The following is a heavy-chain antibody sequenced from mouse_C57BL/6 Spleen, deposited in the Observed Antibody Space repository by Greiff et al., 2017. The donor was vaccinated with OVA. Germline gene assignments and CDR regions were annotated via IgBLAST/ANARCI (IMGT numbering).Heavy chain of an antibody. CDR1: GYAFSSSW. V-gene: IGHV1-82*01. CDR2: IYPGDGDT. CDR3: ARRVDY. Sequence: VQLQESGPELVKPGASVKISCKASGYAFSSSWMNWVKQRPGKGLEWIGRIYPGDGDTNYNGKFKGKATLTADKSSSTAYMQLSSLTSEDSAVYFCARRVDYWGQGTSVTVSS. J-gene: IGHJ4*01.